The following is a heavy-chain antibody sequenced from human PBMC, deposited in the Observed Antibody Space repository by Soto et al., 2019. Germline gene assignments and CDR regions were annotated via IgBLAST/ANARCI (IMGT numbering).Heavy chain of an antibody. CDR3: ARGLQDIVVVPAARGLNWFDP. D-gene: IGHD2-2*01. CDR2: MNPNSGNT. Sequence: ASVKVSCKASGYTFTSYDINWVRQATGQGLEWMGWMNPNSGNTGYAQKFQGRVTMTRNTSISTAYMELSSLRSEDTAVYYCARGLQDIVVVPAARGLNWFDPWRQGTLVTVSS. V-gene: IGHV1-8*01. J-gene: IGHJ5*02. CDR1: GYTFTSYD.